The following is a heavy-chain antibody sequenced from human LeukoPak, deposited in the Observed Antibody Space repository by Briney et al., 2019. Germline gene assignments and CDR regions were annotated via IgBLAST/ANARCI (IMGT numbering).Heavy chain of an antibody. CDR1: GFTFSTYA. D-gene: IGHD3-10*01. CDR3: AKSNGYGLVDI. J-gene: IGHJ3*02. Sequence: GSLRLSCAASGFTFSTYAMSWIRQPSGKGLEWIGEINHSGSTNYNPSLKSRVTISLDASRNQFSLKLNSVTAADTAVYYCAKSNGYGLVDIWGQGTMVTVSS. V-gene: IGHV4-34*08. CDR2: INHSGST.